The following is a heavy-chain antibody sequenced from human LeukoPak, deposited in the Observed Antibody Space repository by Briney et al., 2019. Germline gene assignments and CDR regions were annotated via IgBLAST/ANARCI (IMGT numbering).Heavy chain of an antibody. CDR1: GYSFTSYW. D-gene: IGHD2-2*01. V-gene: IGHV5-51*01. Sequence: GESLKTSCKGSGYSFTSYWIGWVRQMPGKGLEWMGIIYPGDSDTRYSPSFQGQVTISADKSISTAYLQWSSLKASDTAMYYCARQSPYCSSTSCYFDYWGQGTLVTVSS. CDR3: ARQSPYCSSTSCYFDY. CDR2: IYPGDSDT. J-gene: IGHJ4*02.